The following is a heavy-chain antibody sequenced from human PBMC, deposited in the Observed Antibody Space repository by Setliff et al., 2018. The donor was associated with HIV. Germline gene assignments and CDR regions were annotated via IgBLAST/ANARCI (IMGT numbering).Heavy chain of an antibody. CDR2: ISSSGSPI. D-gene: IGHD6-13*01. J-gene: IGHJ6*03. CDR1: GFIFSSYE. V-gene: IGHV3-48*03. Sequence: GGSLRLSCAASGFIFSSYEMNWVRQAPGKGLEWVSYISSSGSPIHYADSVRGRFTISRDNAKKSLYLQMNSLRAEDTAVYYCARNPHSSSWFYSYYYMDVWAKGTTVTVS. CDR3: ARNPHSSSWFYSYYYMDV.